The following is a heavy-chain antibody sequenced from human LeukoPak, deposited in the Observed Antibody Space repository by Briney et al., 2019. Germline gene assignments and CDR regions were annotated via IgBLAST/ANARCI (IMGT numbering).Heavy chain of an antibody. Sequence: ASVKVSCKVSGYTLTELSMHWVRQAPGKGLEWMGGFDPEDGETIYAQKFQCRVTMTEDTSTDTAYMELNSLRSEDTAVYYCATSITIFGVVSLQGYFDYWGQGTLVTVSS. CDR2: FDPEDGET. D-gene: IGHD3-3*01. CDR1: GYTLTELS. V-gene: IGHV1-24*01. CDR3: ATSITIFGVVSLQGYFDY. J-gene: IGHJ4*02.